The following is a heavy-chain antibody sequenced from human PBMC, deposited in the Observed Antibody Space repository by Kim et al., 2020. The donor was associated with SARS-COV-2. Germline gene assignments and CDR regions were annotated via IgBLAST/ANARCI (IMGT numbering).Heavy chain of an antibody. J-gene: IGHJ6*02. V-gene: IGHV4-59*01. D-gene: IGHD4-17*01. CDR3: ARAGYGVHYYYYGMDV. CDR1: GGSISSYY. Sequence: SETLSLTCTVSGGSISSYYWSWIRQPPGKGLEWIGYIYYSGSTNYNPSLKSRVTISVDTSKNQFSLKLSSVTAADTAVYYCARAGYGVHYYYYGMDVWGQGTTVTVSS. CDR2: IYYSGST.